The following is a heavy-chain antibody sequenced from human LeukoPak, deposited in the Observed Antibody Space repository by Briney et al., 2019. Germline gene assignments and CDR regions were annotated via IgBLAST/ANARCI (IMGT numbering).Heavy chain of an antibody. V-gene: IGHV1-8*01. CDR1: GYTFTSYD. D-gene: IGHD2-15*01. Sequence: GASVKVSCRASGYTFTSYDINWVRQATGQGLEWMGWMNPNSGNTGYAQRFQGRVTMTRNTSISTAYMELSSLRSEDTAVYYCARVSRGDCSGGSCYSPLFYGMDVWGQGTTVTVSS. J-gene: IGHJ6*02. CDR3: ARVSRGDCSGGSCYSPLFYGMDV. CDR2: MNPNSGNT.